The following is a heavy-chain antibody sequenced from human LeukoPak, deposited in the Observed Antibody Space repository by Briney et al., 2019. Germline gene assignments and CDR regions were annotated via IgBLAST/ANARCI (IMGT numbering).Heavy chain of an antibody. CDR1: GYSFTSYW. J-gene: IGHJ5*02. CDR2: IDPSDSYT. D-gene: IGHD2-15*01. Sequence: GESLKISCKGSGYSFTSYWISWVRQMPGKGLEWMGRIDPSDSYTNYSPSFQGHATISADKSISTAYLQWSSLKASDTAMYYCARLTFYCSGGSCYSRWFDPWGQGTLVTVSS. V-gene: IGHV5-10-1*01. CDR3: ARLTFYCSGGSCYSRWFDP.